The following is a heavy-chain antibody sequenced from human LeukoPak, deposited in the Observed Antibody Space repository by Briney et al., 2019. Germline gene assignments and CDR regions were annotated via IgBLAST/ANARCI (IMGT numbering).Heavy chain of an antibody. D-gene: IGHD6-13*01. CDR3: VRDRRYSSSWYPY. V-gene: IGHV3-7*01. CDR2: IKQDGSEK. Sequence: GGSLRLSCVDSGFTFSAYSMNWVRQAPGKGLEWVASIKQDGSEKYYVDSVKGRFTISRDNAKNSLYLQMNSLRAEDTAVYYCVRDRRYSSSWYPYWGQGTLVTVSS. J-gene: IGHJ4*02. CDR1: GFTFSAYS.